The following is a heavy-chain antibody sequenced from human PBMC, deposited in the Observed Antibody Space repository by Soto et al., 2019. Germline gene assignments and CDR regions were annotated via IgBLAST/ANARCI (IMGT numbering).Heavy chain of an antibody. CDR3: ARDYSSGWPGGDWFDP. D-gene: IGHD6-19*01. V-gene: IGHV4-39*07. Sequence: PSETLSLTCTVSGVSVSTNTQYWGWIRQSPGKGLEWIGSIYYGGRTYYNPSLKSRVTISVDTSKNQFSLRLSSVTAADTAVYYCARDYSSGWPGGDWFDPWGQGTLVTVSS. CDR1: GVSVSTNTQY. J-gene: IGHJ5*02. CDR2: IYYGGRT.